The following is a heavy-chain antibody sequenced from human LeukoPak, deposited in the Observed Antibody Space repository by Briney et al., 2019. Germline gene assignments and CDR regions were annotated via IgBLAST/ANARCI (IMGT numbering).Heavy chain of an antibody. CDR3: ARVNIAAADWFDP. J-gene: IGHJ5*02. V-gene: IGHV3-48*01. D-gene: IGHD6-13*01. CDR1: GFSFRTYS. CDR2: IGGSGSFI. Sequence: GGSLRLSCAASGFSFRTYSIIWVRQAPGKGLEWVSHIGGSGSFIYYADSVKGRFTISRDNANNSVFLQMNSLRAEDTAVYYCARVNIAAADWFDPWGQGTLVTVSS.